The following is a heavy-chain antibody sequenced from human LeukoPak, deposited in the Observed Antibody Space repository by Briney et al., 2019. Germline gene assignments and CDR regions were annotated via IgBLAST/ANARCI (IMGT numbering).Heavy chain of an antibody. D-gene: IGHD6-13*01. CDR3: ARGSSWEANAFDI. Sequence: ASVKVSCKASGGTFSSYAISWVRQAPGQGLEWMGGIIPIFGTANYAQKFQGRVTITADESTSTAYMELSSLRSKDTAVYYCARGSSWEANAFDIWGQGTMVTVSS. J-gene: IGHJ3*02. CDR2: IIPIFGTA. CDR1: GGTFSSYA. V-gene: IGHV1-69*13.